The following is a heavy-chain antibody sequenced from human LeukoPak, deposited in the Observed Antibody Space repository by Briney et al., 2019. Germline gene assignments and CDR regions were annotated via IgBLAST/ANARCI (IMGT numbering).Heavy chain of an antibody. V-gene: IGHV3-66*01. D-gene: IGHD3-22*01. J-gene: IGHJ4*02. CDR2: IYSGGST. CDR3: AGGTSNYYDSSGYLEPIDY. Sequence: PGGSLRLSCAASGFTFSDYYMSWVRQAPGKGLEWVSVIYSGGSTYYADSVKGRFTISRDNSKNTLYLQMNSLRAEDTAVYYCAGGTSNYYDSSGYLEPIDYWGQGTLVTVSS. CDR1: GFTFSDYY.